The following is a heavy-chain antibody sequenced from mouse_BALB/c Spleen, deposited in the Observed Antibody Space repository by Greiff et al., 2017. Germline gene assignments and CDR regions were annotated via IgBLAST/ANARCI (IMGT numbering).Heavy chain of an antibody. Sequence: EVQVVESGPGLVKPSQSLSLTCSVTGYSITSGYYWNWIRQFPGNKLEWMGYISYDGSNNYNPSLKNRISITRDTSKNQFFLKLNSVTTEVTATYYCARDRPFAYWGQGTLVTVSA. J-gene: IGHJ3*01. CDR2: ISYDGSN. V-gene: IGHV3-6*02. CDR1: GYSITSGYY. CDR3: ARDRPFAY.